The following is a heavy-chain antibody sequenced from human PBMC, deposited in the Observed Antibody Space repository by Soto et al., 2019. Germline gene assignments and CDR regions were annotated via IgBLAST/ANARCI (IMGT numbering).Heavy chain of an antibody. CDR3: AKVEGYCSGGSCYLQY. D-gene: IGHD2-15*01. CDR2: ISGSGDST. CDR1: GFTFSSYA. J-gene: IGHJ4*02. V-gene: IGHV3-23*01. Sequence: GGSLRLSCAASGFTFSSYAMSWVRQAPGKGLEWVSAISGSGDSTYYADSVKGRFTISRDNSKNTLYLQMNSLRAEDTAVYYCAKVEGYCSGGSCYLQYWGQGTLVTVSS.